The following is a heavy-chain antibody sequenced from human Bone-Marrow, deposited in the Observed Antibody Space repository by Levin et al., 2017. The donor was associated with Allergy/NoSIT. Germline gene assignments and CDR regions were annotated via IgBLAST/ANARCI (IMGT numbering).Heavy chain of an antibody. J-gene: IGHJ4*02. D-gene: IGHD3-22*01. Sequence: SCAASGFTFDEYAMHWVRQAPGQGLEWVSGINFNSGTIAYADSVKGRFTISRDNAENSLYLEMNSLGPEDTAVYYCAKGFRPHLTYYDRSGLDFWGQGTLVTVSS. CDR3: AKGFRPHLTYYDRSGLDF. V-gene: IGHV3-9*01. CDR1: GFTFDEYA. CDR2: INFNSGTI.